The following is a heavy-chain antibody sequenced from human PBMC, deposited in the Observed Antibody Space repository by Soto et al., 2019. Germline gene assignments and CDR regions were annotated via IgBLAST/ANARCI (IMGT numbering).Heavy chain of an antibody. Sequence: QVHLVQSGAEVKKPGASVKVSCKASGYTFTNYDIHWVRQAPGQGLEWMGWISTYTGNTNYAQKLQGRVTMTTDTSTSTAYMELRSLRSDDTAVYYCARGYYYGSGRPTPGGMDVWGQGTTVTVSS. CDR3: ARGYYYGSGRPTPGGMDV. J-gene: IGHJ6*02. CDR2: ISTYTGNT. V-gene: IGHV1-18*01. CDR1: GYTFTNYD. D-gene: IGHD3-10*01.